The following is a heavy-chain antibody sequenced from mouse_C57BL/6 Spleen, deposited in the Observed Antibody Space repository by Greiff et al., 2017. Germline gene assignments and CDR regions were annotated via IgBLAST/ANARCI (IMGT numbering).Heavy chain of an antibody. CDR2: IDPENGDT. Sequence: VQLQQSGAELVRPGASVKLSCTASGFNIKDDYMHWVKQRPEQGLEWIGWIDPENGDTEYAPKFQGKATITADTSSNTAYLQLSSLTSEDTAVDYCTTPRQRRFAWFAYWGQGTLVTVSA. V-gene: IGHV14-4*01. D-gene: IGHD3-2*02. CDR1: GFNIKDDY. CDR3: TTPRQRRFAWFAY. J-gene: IGHJ3*01.